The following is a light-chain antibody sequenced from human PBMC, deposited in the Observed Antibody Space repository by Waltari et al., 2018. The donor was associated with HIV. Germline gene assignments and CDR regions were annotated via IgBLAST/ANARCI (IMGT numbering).Light chain of an antibody. V-gene: IGKV1-9*01. CDR3: QFLDTYPL. CDR2: AAS. J-gene: IGKJ4*01. CDR1: RGISSY. Sequence: DIQFTQSPSFLSASVGDKVTITCRASRGISSYLAWHQQKPGTAPKLLIYAASTLQSGVPSRVSGSGSGTEFTLTISSLQPEDFATYFCQFLDTYPLFGGGTKVEVK.